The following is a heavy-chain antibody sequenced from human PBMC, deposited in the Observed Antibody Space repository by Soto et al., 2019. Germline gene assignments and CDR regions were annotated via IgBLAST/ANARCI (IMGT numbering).Heavy chain of an antibody. CDR3: ARGGQYYDFWSGDYYYYGMDV. Sequence: ETLSLTCTVSGGSISSYYWSWIRQPPGKGLEWIGYIYYSGSTNYNPSLRSRVTISVDTSKNQFSLKLSSVTAADTAVYYCARGGQYYDFWSGDYYYYGMDVWGQGTTVTVSS. V-gene: IGHV4-59*01. CDR1: GGSISSYY. D-gene: IGHD3-3*01. CDR2: IYYSGST. J-gene: IGHJ6*02.